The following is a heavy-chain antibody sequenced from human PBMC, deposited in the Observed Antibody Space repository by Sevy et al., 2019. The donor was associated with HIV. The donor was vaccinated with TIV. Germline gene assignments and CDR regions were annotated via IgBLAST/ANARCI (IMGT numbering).Heavy chain of an antibody. CDR3: ARDPRIYGDDLLAYFDY. J-gene: IGHJ4*02. D-gene: IGHD3-10*01. V-gene: IGHV3-33*01. Sequence: GGSLRLSCAASGLTPSTYGIHWVRQAPGKGLEWVAVIGYDGNNKFYADSVKGRFTISRDDSKNTVFLQMDSLRAEDTAVYYGARDPRIYGDDLLAYFDYWGQGTLVTVSS. CDR2: IGYDGNNK. CDR1: GLTPSTYG.